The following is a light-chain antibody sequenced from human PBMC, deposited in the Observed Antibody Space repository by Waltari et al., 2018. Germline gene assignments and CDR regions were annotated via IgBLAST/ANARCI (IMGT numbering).Light chain of an antibody. Sequence: IVMTQSPATLSVSPGEGATLPCKASQNLSSNLAWYQHKPGQLPRLLIYGASTRATGIPARFSGSGSGTEFTLTISSLQAEDFAVYYCQERGRTFGQGTKVEIK. V-gene: IGKV3-15*01. CDR1: QNLSSN. CDR2: GAS. CDR3: QERGRT. J-gene: IGKJ1*01.